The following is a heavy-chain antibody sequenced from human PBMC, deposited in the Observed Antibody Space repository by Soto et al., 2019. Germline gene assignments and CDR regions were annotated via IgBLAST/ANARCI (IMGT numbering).Heavy chain of an antibody. J-gene: IGHJ4*02. D-gene: IGHD5-18*01. CDR3: AREGGQSYGFDY. CDR2: INAGNGNT. Sequence: GASVKVSCKASGYTFTSYAMHWVRQAPGQRLEWMGWINAGNGNTKYSQKFQGRVTITRNTSASTAYMELSSLRSEDTAVYYCAREGGQSYGFDYWGQGTLVTVSS. CDR1: GYTFTSYA. V-gene: IGHV1-3*01.